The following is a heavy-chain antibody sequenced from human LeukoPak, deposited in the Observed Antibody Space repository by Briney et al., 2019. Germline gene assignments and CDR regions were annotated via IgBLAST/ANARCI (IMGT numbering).Heavy chain of an antibody. V-gene: IGHV3-23*01. CDR1: GFTFSSYA. D-gene: IGHD2-2*01. CDR2: ISGSGGST. J-gene: IGHJ3*02. Sequence: GGSLRLSCAASGFTFSSYAMSWVRQAPGKGLEWVSAISGSGGSTYYADSVKGWFTISRDNSKNTLYLQMNSLRAEDTAVYYRARGYCSSTSCYAFDIWGQGTMVTVSS. CDR3: ARGYCSSTSCYAFDI.